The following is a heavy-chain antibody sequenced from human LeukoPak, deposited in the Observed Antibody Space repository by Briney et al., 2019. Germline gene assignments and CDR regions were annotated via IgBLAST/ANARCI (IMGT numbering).Heavy chain of an antibody. CDR1: GFTFSSYS. D-gene: IGHD6-13*01. CDR3: ARDLDSSTWYCGFDY. CDR2: INSSSGYI. V-gene: IGHV3-21*01. J-gene: IGHJ4*02. Sequence: GGSLRLSCAASGFTFSSYSMNWVRQAPGKGLEWVSSINSSSGYIYYADSVKGRFTISRDNAKNSLYLQMNSLRAEDTAVYYCARDLDSSTWYCGFDYWGQGTLVTVSS.